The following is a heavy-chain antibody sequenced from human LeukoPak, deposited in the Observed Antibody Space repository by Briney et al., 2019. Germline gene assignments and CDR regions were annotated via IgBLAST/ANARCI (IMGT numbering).Heavy chain of an antibody. CDR1: GFIFTSYS. V-gene: IGHV3-48*04. CDR3: ARGGISSSWGY. D-gene: IGHD6-13*01. J-gene: IGHJ4*02. Sequence: GGSLRLSCAASGFIFTSYSMNWVRQAPGKGLEWISYISSSSSTIYYADSVRGRFTISRDNAKNSVYLQMNSLRAEDTAVYYCARGGISSSWGYWGQGTLVTVSS. CDR2: ISSSSSTI.